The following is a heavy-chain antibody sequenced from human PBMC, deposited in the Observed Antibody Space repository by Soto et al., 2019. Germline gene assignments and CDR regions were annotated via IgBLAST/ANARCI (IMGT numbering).Heavy chain of an antibody. CDR1: GGSISSYY. D-gene: IGHD1-26*01. Sequence: PSETLSLTCTVSGGSISSYYWSWVRQPPGKGLECIGDIYYSGSTNYHPSLKNRVAMSVDTSKSQFSLKLSSVTAADTAVYYCARARSGSYSNAFDYWGQGTLVTVSS. CDR2: IYYSGST. CDR3: ARARSGSYSNAFDY. V-gene: IGHV4-59*08. J-gene: IGHJ4*02.